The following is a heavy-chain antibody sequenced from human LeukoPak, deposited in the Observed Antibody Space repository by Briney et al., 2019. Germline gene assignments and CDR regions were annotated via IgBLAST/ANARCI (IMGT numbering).Heavy chain of an antibody. CDR1: GYTFNSYG. D-gene: IGHD3-16*01. J-gene: IGHJ4*02. CDR2: ISAYNGDT. CDR3: ARDRWGSPTPDH. V-gene: IGHV1-18*01. Sequence: ASVKVSCKTSGYTFNSYGISWVRQAPGQGLEWMGWISAYNGDTNYAQKLQGRVTMTTDTSTSTAYMELRSLRSDDTAVYYCARDRWGSPTPDHWGQGTLVTVSS.